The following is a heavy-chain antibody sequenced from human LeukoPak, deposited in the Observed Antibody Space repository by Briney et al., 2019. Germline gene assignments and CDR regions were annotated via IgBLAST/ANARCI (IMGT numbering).Heavy chain of an antibody. CDR2: IYYSGST. J-gene: IGHJ4*02. V-gene: IGHV4-31*03. Sequence: KASETLSLTCTVSGGSISSGGYYWSWIRQHPGKGLEWIGYIYYSGSTYYNPSLKSRVTISVDTSKNQFSLKLSSVTAADTAEYYCARQSDGGNWIDYWGQGTLVTVSS. CDR1: GGSISSGGYY. CDR3: ARQSDGGNWIDY. D-gene: IGHD4-23*01.